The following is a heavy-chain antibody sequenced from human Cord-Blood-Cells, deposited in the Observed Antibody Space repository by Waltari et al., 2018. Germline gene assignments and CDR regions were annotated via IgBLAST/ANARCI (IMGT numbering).Heavy chain of an antibody. CDR2: MYYSGST. J-gene: IGHJ4*02. V-gene: IGHV4-30-4*01. CDR3: ARGVGATSGWGADY. Sequence: QVQLQESGPGLVKPSQTLSLTCTVSGGSISSGDYYWRWIRQPPGKGLEWIGYMYYSGSTYYNPSLKSRVTISVDTSKNQFSRKLSSVTAADTAVYYCARGVGATSGWGADYWGQGTLVTVSS. CDR1: GGSISSGDYY. D-gene: IGHD1-26*01.